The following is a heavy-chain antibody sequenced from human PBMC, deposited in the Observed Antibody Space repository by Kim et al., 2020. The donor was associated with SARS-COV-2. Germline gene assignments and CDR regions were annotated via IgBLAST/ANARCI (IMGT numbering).Heavy chain of an antibody. CDR1: GGSFSSYY. J-gene: IGHJ4*02. CDR2: INSDGIT. D-gene: IGHD3-10*02. CDR3: TRGADLLCLGI. Sequence: SETLSLNCTVSGGSFSSYYWCWSRQSPGKGLEWIGEINSDGITNVNPSLKSRVTISTDTSKNHFSLKLTPVTAADTGIYYCTRGADLLCLGIWGQGTLVT. V-gene: IGHV4-34*01.